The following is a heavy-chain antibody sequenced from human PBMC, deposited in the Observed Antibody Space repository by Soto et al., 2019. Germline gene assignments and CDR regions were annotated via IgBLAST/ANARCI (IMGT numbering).Heavy chain of an antibody. CDR1: GDSVSSPIYY. J-gene: IGHJ4*02. CDR2: ISYSGST. D-gene: IGHD6-19*01. Sequence: SETLSRTCTVSGDSVSSPIYYWNWIRQPPGQGLEWIGYISYSGSTDYNPTLKSRVTISVDTSKNQFSLKLSSVTAADTAVYYCARGRYSSGWFDFWGQGTPVTVSS. V-gene: IGHV4-61*01. CDR3: ARGRYSSGWFDF.